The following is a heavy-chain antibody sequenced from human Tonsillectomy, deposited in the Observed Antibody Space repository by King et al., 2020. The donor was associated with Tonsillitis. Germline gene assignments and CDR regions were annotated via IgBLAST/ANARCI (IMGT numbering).Heavy chain of an antibody. V-gene: IGHV3-30*04. J-gene: IGHJ3*01. CDR3: ARDHADISTPPLDV. CDR1: GFRFRNYA. D-gene: IGHD5-12*01. Sequence: VQLVESGGGVVQPGRSLRLSCAASGFRFRNYALHWVRQALGKGLQWVAVISYDGKDKYYADSVKGRFTISREISVNTLYLQMNSLGAGDTAVYYCARDHADISTPPLDVWGQGTRSPSLQ. CDR2: ISYDGKDK.